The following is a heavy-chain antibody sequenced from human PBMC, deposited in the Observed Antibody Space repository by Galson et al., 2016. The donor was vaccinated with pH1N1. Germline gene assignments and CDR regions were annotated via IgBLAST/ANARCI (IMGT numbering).Heavy chain of an antibody. CDR1: GFTFNKYA. CDR2: ISGSGRDT. V-gene: IGHV3-23*01. Sequence: SLRLSCAASGFTFNKYAMTWVRQAPGKGLEWVSAISGSGRDTYYADSVKGRFTISRDNSKDTVYLQMNSLRAEDTAVYYCAKVVRGSSWPSFDYWGQGTLVTVSS. D-gene: IGHD6-13*01. J-gene: IGHJ4*02. CDR3: AKVVRGSSWPSFDY.